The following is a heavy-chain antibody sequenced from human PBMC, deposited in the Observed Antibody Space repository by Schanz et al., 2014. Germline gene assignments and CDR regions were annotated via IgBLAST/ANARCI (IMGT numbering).Heavy chain of an antibody. CDR2: INPNSGTT. CDR3: ARAFGGYDPAGALDY. Sequence: QVHLVQSGAEVKKPGSSVKVSCTASGGTFSSFTISWIRQAPGQGLEWMGWINPNSGTTNYAQKFQGWVTMTRDTSISTAYMELSRLKSDDTAVYYCARAFGGYDPAGALDYWGQGTLVTVSS. CDR1: GGTFSSFT. V-gene: IGHV1-2*04. D-gene: IGHD5-12*01. J-gene: IGHJ4*02.